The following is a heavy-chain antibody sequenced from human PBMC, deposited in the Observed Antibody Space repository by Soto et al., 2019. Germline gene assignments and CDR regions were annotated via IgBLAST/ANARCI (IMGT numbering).Heavy chain of an antibody. J-gene: IGHJ5*02. CDR2: ISWNSGSI. Sequence: SGGSLRLSCAASGFTFDDYAMHWVRQAPGKGLEWVSGISWNSGSIGYADSVKGRFTISRDNAKNSLYLQMNSLRAEDTALYYCAKDGMVRGLFNWFDPWGQGTLVTVSS. V-gene: IGHV3-9*01. CDR3: AKDGMVRGLFNWFDP. CDR1: GFTFDDYA. D-gene: IGHD3-10*01.